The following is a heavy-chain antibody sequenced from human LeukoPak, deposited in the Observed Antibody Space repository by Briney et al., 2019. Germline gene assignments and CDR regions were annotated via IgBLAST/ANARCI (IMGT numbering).Heavy chain of an antibody. CDR3: ARTRKQWLDYYFDY. D-gene: IGHD6-19*01. J-gene: IGHJ4*02. CDR2: INHSGST. CDR1: GGPFSGYY. Sequence: SETLSLTCAVYGGPFSGYYWSWIRQPPGKGLEWIGEINHSGSTNYNPSLKSRVTISVDTSKNQLSLKLSSVTAADTAVYYCARTRKQWLDYYFDYWGQGTLVTVSS. V-gene: IGHV4-34*01.